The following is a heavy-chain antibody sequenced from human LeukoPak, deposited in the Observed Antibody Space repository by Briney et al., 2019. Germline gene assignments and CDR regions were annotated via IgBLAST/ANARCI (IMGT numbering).Heavy chain of an antibody. CDR1: GYTFTSYA. D-gene: IGHD2-21*02. J-gene: IGHJ4*02. CDR3: ARGGSRVVTYGNFDY. CDR2: ISTYSGNT. V-gene: IGHV1-3*04. Sequence: GASVKVSCKASGYTFTSYAMHWVRQAPGQRLEWMGWISTYSGNTNYAQKLQGRITMTIETSTSTAYMELRSLRSDDTAVYYCARGGSRVVTYGNFDYWGQGTLVTVSS.